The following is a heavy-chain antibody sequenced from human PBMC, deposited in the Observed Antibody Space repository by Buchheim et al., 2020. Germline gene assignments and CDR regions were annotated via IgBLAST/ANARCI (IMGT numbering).Heavy chain of an antibody. Sequence: EVQLLESGGGLIQPGGSLRLSCVASGFTFSSYAMNWVRQAPGKGLEGVAAISGSGGSTYYGDSVKGRLTISRDNSKNTLFVQMNSLRAEDTAVYYCAKDHEYYDFWSGYCMDVWGQGTT. CDR2: ISGSGGST. J-gene: IGHJ6*02. CDR1: GFTFSSYA. D-gene: IGHD3-3*01. V-gene: IGHV3-23*01. CDR3: AKDHEYYDFWSGYCMDV.